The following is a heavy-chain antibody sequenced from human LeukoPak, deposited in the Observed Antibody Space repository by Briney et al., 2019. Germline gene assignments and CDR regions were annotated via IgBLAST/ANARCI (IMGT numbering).Heavy chain of an antibody. CDR2: ISGSGGST. CDR1: GFTFSSYA. J-gene: IGHJ4*02. D-gene: IGHD2-2*01. V-gene: IGHV3-23*01. CDR3: AREGYCSSTSCYREFDY. Sequence: GGSLRLSCAASGFTFSSYAMSWVRQAPGKGLEWVSAISGSGGSTYYADSVKGRFTISRDNAKDTLYLQMNSLRAEDTAVYYCAREGYCSSTSCYREFDYWGQGTLVTVSS.